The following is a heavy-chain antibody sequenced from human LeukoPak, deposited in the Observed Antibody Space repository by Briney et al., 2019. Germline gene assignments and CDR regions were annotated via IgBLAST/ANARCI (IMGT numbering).Heavy chain of an antibody. D-gene: IGHD5-24*01. Sequence: WVRQMPGKGLEWIGYIYYSRSTSYSPSLKSRLTIPVDTSKNQFSLKLSSVTAADTAVYYCAGDGYNSGYFGYWGQGTLVTVSS. CDR2: IYYSRST. CDR3: AGDGYNSGYFGY. J-gene: IGHJ4*02. V-gene: IGHV4-30-4*01.